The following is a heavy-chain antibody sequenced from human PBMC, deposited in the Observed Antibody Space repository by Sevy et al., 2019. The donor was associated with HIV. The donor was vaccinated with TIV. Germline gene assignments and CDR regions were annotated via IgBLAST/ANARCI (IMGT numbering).Heavy chain of an antibody. Sequence: GGCLRLSCAASGFTFSYSGMHWVRQAPGKGLEWMTFIEFDGSSQYYADSVKGRFTILRDNSKNTLYLHMNSLRTDDTAASYCAKYTAAVGVGGFDYWGQGALVTVSS. V-gene: IGHV3-30*02. CDR1: GFTFSYSG. D-gene: IGHD2-8*01. J-gene: IGHJ4*02. CDR2: IEFDGSSQ. CDR3: AKYTAAVGVGGFDY.